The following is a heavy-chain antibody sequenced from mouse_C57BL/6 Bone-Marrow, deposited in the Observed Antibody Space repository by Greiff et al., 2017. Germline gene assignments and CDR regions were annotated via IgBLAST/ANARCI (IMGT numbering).Heavy chain of an antibody. J-gene: IGHJ2*01. V-gene: IGHV5-4*01. CDR2: LSDGGSYT. CDR3: ARERLDDFDY. D-gene: IGHD2-4*01. Sequence: DVKLVESGGGLVKPGGSLKLSCAASGFTFSSYAMSWVRQTPGKRLEWVATLSDGGSYTYYPDNVKGRFTISRDNANNHLSLQMSHLKSEDTAMYYGARERLDDFDYWGQGTTLTVSS. CDR1: GFTFSSYA.